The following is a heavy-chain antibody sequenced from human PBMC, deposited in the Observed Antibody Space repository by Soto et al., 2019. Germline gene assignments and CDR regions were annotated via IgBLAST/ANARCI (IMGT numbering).Heavy chain of an antibody. CDR2: IYSGGST. CDR1: GFTVSSNY. V-gene: IGHV3-53*01. J-gene: IGHJ4*02. CDR3: ARGRVNYGYDFDY. Sequence: PGGSLRLSCAASGFTVSSNYMSWVRQAPGKGLEWVSVIYSGGSTYYADSVKGRFTISRDNSKNTLYLQMNSLRAEDTAVYYCARGRVNYGYDFDYWGQGTLVTVPQ. D-gene: IGHD3-10*01.